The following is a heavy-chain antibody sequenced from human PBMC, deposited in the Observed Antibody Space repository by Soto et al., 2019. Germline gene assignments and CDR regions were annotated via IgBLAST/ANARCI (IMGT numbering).Heavy chain of an antibody. CDR1: GFNFSSYG. CDR3: AKDPLYGDGGYYYYMDV. D-gene: IGHD4-17*01. J-gene: IGHJ6*03. V-gene: IGHV3-30*18. CDR2: ISYEGSNK. Sequence: GGSLRLSCAASGFNFSSYGMHWVRQAPGKGLEWVAVISYEGSNKYYADSVKGRFTISRDNSKKTLYLQMNSLRAEDTAVYYCAKDPLYGDGGYYYYMDVWGKGTTVTVSS.